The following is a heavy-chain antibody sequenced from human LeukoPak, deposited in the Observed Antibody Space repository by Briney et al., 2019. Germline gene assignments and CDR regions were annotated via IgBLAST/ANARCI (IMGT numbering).Heavy chain of an antibody. CDR1: GGSISSYY. V-gene: IGHV4-59*08. CDR2: IYYSGST. J-gene: IGHJ5*02. Sequence: SETLSLTCTVSGGSISSYYWSWIRQPPGKGLEWIGYIYYSGSTNYNPSLKSRDTISVDTSKNQFSLKLSSVTAADTAVYYCARLESGCSSTSCYNWFDPWGQGTLVTVSS. D-gene: IGHD2-2*01. CDR3: ARLESGCSSTSCYNWFDP.